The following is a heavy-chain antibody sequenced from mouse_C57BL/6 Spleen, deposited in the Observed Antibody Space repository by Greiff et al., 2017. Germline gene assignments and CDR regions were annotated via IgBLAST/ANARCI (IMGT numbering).Heavy chain of an antibody. J-gene: IGHJ3*01. CDR1: GYAFTNYL. CDR2: INPGSGGT. CDR3: ARDPSHDGYYDY. V-gene: IGHV1-54*01. D-gene: IGHD2-3*01. Sequence: VQLQQSGAELVRPGTSVKVSCKASGYAFTNYLIEWVKQRPGQGLEWIGVINPGSGGTNYNEKFKGKATLTADKSSSTAYMQLSSLTSEDSAVYFCARDPSHDGYYDYWGQGTLVTVSA.